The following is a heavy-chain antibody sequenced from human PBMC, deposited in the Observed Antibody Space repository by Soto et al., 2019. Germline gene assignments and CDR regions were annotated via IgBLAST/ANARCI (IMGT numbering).Heavy chain of an antibody. CDR3: AREYYFDSSGYYYQYYFGMDV. V-gene: IGHV3-33*01. J-gene: IGHJ6*02. Sequence: QVQLVESGGGVVQPGRSLRLSCAASGITLSTYGMHWVRQAPGKGLEWVAVIWYGGRSKEYADSVKGRFTISSDNSKNTVYLQMNSLRAEDTAVYYCAREYYFDSSGYYYQYYFGMDVWGQGTTVTVSS. CDR1: GITLSTYG. D-gene: IGHD3-22*01. CDR2: IWYGGRSK.